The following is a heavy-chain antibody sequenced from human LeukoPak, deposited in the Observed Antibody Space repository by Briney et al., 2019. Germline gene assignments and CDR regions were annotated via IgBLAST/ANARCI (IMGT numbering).Heavy chain of an antibody. V-gene: IGHV3-23*01. CDR2: IGSSGATT. J-gene: IGHJ6*02. CDR1: GLTFNKFA. D-gene: IGHD2-8*01. CDR3: AKVSVGPLSRPTHVALYYGMDV. Sequence: GGSLRLSCEASGLTFNKFAMSWVRQAPGKGPEWVSAIGSSGATTFYADSVKGRCTISRDNSKNRVYLEMNSLRAEDTAIYYCAKVSVGPLSRPTHVALYYGMDVWGQGTTVTVSS.